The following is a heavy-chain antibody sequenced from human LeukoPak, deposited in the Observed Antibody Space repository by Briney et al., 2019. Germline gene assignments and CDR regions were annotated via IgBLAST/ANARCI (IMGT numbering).Heavy chain of an antibody. CDR1: GFTFSRYN. J-gene: IGHJ6*04. CDR2: ISSSSSYI. V-gene: IGHV3-21*01. Sequence: GGSLRLSCAASGFTFSRYNMNWVRQAPGKGLEWVSSISSSSSYIYYADSVKGRFTISRDNAKNSLYLQMNSLRAEDTAVYYCARDLVRGSYGFDAWGKGTTVTVSS. CDR3: ARDLVRGSYGFDA. D-gene: IGHD1-26*01.